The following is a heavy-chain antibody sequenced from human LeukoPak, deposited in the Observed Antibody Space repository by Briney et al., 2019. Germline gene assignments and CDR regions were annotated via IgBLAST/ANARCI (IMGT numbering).Heavy chain of an antibody. CDR1: GGSFSGYY. D-gene: IGHD6-13*01. J-gene: IGHJ5*02. V-gene: IGHV4-34*01. Sequence: SETLSLTCAVYGGSFSGYYWSWIRQPPGKGLEWIGEINHSGSTNYNPSLKSRVTISVDTSKNQFSLKLSSVTAADTAVYYCARQPPRRLTGYSSSWYGAIGWFDPWGQGTLVTVSS. CDR2: INHSGST. CDR3: ARQPPRRLTGYSSSWYGAIGWFDP.